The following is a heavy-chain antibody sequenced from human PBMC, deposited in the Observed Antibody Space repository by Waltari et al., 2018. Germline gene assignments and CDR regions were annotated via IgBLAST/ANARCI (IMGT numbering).Heavy chain of an antibody. CDR2: IKQDGSEK. CDR1: GVTFSSYW. D-gene: IGHD4-17*01. V-gene: IGHV3-7*04. CDR3: ARIYGDYDWFDP. Sequence: EVQLVESGGGLVQPGGSLRLSCAASGVTFSSYWMSWVRQAPGKGLEWVANIKQDGSEKYYVDSVKGRFTISRDNAKNSLYLQMNSLRAEDTAVYYCARIYGDYDWFDPWGQGTLVTVSS. J-gene: IGHJ5*02.